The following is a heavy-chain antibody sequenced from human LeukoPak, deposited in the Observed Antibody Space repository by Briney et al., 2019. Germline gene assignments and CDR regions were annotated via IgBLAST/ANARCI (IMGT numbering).Heavy chain of an antibody. CDR3: ARDTPYCSGGSCSQNNWFDP. Sequence: ASVKDSCKASGYTFTSYGISWVRQAPGQEHEWMGWISAYNGNTNYAQKLQGRVTMTTDTSTSTAYMELRSLRSDDTAVYYCARDTPYCSGGSCSQNNWFDPWGQGTLVTVSS. D-gene: IGHD2-15*01. CDR2: ISAYNGNT. CDR1: GYTFTSYG. J-gene: IGHJ5*02. V-gene: IGHV1-18*01.